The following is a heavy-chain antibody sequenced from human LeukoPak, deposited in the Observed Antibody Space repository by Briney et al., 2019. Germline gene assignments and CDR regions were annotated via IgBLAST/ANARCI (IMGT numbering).Heavy chain of an antibody. CDR1: GYTFTSYG. J-gene: IGHJ1*01. CDR2: ISAYNGNT. Sequence: ASVKVSCNASGYTFTSYGISWVRQAPGQGLEWMGWISAYNGNTNYAQKLQGRVTMTTDTSTSTAYMELRSLRSDDTAVYYCARDGPLYCSGGSCYSYFQHWGQGTLVTVSS. D-gene: IGHD2-15*01. CDR3: ARDGPLYCSGGSCYSYFQH. V-gene: IGHV1-18*01.